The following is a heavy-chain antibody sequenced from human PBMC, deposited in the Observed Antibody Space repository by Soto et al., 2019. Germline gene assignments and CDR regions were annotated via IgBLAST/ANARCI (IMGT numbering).Heavy chain of an antibody. J-gene: IGHJ4*02. Sequence: QVQLVQSGAEVKKPGSSVKVSCKASGGTFSSYAISWVRQAPGQGLEWMGGIIPIFGTANYEQKFQGRVTITADESTSTAYMELSSLRSEDTAVYYCARGQEGWDYGDYAPQDYWGQGTLVTVSS. CDR1: GGTFSSYA. CDR3: ARGQEGWDYGDYAPQDY. D-gene: IGHD4-17*01. CDR2: IIPIFGTA. V-gene: IGHV1-69*01.